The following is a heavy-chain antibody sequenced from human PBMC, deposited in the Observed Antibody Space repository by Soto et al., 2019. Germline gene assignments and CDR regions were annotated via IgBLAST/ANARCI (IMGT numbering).Heavy chain of an antibody. CDR1: GFTFSSYT. CDR3: ARALGSYCSSSSCYDVFDI. D-gene: IGHD2-2*01. V-gene: IGHV3-21*01. CDR2: ISTSGSFI. J-gene: IGHJ3*02. Sequence: EVQLVESGGGLVKPGGSLRLSCAASGFTFSSYTMNWVRQAPGRGLEWVSSISTSGSFIYYADSLKGRFTISRDNAKNSLYLQMSSLRAEDTAVYYCARALGSYCSSSSCYDVFDIWGQGTMVTVSS.